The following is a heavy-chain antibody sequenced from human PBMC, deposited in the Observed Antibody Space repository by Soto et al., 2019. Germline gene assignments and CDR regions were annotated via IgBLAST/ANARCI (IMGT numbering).Heavy chain of an antibody. CDR3: ARSVNLVPAAPYYYYYYMDV. Sequence: ASVKVSCKASGYTFTSYGISWVRQAPGQGLEWMGWISAYNGNTNYAQKLQGRVTMTTDTSTSTAYMELRSLRSDDTAVYYCARSVNLVPAAPYYYYYYMDVWGKGTTVTVSS. V-gene: IGHV1-18*01. CDR1: GYTFTSYG. J-gene: IGHJ6*03. CDR2: ISAYNGNT. D-gene: IGHD2-2*01.